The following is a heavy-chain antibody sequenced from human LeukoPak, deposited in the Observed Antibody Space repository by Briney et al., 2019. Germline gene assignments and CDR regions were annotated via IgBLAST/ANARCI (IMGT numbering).Heavy chain of an antibody. CDR1: GGSISSGDYY. Sequence: SETLSLTCAVSGGSISSGDYYWTWIRQPPGKGLEWLGYIYYSGSTYYNPSLKSRVTISVDMSKNQFSLKLSSVTAADTAVYYCARNRYYYDSSGSIDAFDIWGRGTMVTVSS. D-gene: IGHD3-22*01. CDR2: IYYSGST. V-gene: IGHV4-30-4*08. CDR3: ARNRYYYDSSGSIDAFDI. J-gene: IGHJ3*02.